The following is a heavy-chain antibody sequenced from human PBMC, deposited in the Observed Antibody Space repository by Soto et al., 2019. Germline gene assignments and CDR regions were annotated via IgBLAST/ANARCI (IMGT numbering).Heavy chain of an antibody. D-gene: IGHD6-19*01. CDR2: IRSKANSYAT. CDR3: TRHLLGSVAGRPTNTSGLTNSYYYYMDV. Sequence: EVQLVESGGGLVQPGGSLKLSCAASGFTFSGSAMHWVRQASGKGLEWVGRIRSKANSYATAYAASVKGRFTISRDDSKNTAYLQMNSLNTEDTAVYYCTRHLLGSVAGRPTNTSGLTNSYYYYMDVWGKGTTVTVSS. CDR1: GFTFSGSA. V-gene: IGHV3-73*01. J-gene: IGHJ6*03.